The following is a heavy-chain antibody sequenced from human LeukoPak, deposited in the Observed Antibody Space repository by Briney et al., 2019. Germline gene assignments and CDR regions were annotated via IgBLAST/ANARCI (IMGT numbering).Heavy chain of an antibody. CDR3: ARGNSGWYLYYFDY. CDR1: GFTFRSYE. J-gene: IGHJ4*02. Sequence: GGSLRLSCAASGFTFRSYEMNWVRQAPGKGLEWVSYISSSVSTIYYADSVKGRFTISRDNAKNSLYLQMNSLRAEDTAVYYCARGNSGWYLYYFDYWGQGTLVAVSS. CDR2: ISSSVSTI. D-gene: IGHD6-19*01. V-gene: IGHV3-48*03.